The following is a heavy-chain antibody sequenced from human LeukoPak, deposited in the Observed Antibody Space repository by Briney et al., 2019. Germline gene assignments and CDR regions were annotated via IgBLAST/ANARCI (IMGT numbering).Heavy chain of an antibody. CDR3: AREASGYSYGSPDY. Sequence: SETLSLTCTVSGGSISSSSYYWGWIRQPPGKGLEWIGSIYYSGSTYYDPSLKSRVTISVDTSKNQFSLKLSSVAAADTAVYYCAREASGYSYGSPDYWGQGTLVTVSS. CDR1: GGSISSSSYY. J-gene: IGHJ4*02. V-gene: IGHV4-39*07. CDR2: IYYSGST. D-gene: IGHD5-18*01.